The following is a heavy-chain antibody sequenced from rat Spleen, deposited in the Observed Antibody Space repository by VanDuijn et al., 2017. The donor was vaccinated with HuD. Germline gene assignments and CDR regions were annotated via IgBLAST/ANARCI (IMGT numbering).Heavy chain of an antibody. V-gene: IGHV5-22*01. CDR3: ARRGTIRGYVMDA. D-gene: IGHD1-2*01. CDR2: INYEGSST. J-gene: IGHJ4*01. Sequence: EVQLVESGGGLVQPGRSLKLSCAASGFTFSDYYMAWVRQAPKKGLEWVASINYEGSSTYYGDSVKGRFTISRDNAKRTLYLQMDSLRSEDTATYYCARRGTIRGYVMDAWGQGASVTVSS. CDR1: GFTFSDYY.